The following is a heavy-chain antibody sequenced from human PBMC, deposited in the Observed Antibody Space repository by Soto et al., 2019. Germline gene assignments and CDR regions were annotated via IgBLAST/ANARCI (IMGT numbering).Heavy chain of an antibody. V-gene: IGHV3-33*01. J-gene: IGHJ4*02. CDR1: GFTFSSYG. CDR3: ARDKGIAVAGTDY. Sequence: QVQLVESGGGVVQPGRSLRLSCAASGFTFSSYGMRWVRQAPGKGLEWVAVIWYDGSNKYYADSVKGRFTISRDNSKNTLYLQMNSLRAEDTAVYYCARDKGIAVAGTDYWGQGTLVTVSS. D-gene: IGHD6-19*01. CDR2: IWYDGSNK.